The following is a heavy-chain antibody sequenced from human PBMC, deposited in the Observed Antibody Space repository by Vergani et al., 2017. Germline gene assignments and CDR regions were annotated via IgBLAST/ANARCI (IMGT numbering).Heavy chain of an antibody. CDR1: GGTFSSYA. CDR2: IIPIFGTA. V-gene: IGHV1-69*01. D-gene: IGHD3-16*02. J-gene: IGHJ4*02. Sequence: QVQLVQSGPEVKKPGSSVTVSCKASGGTFSSYAISWVRQAPGQGLEWMGAIIPIFGTANYAQKFQGRVTITADESTSTAYMELSSRRSEDTAVYYCARAHLEVTFGGVIDTYYFDYWGQGTLVTVSS. CDR3: ARAHLEVTFGGVIDTYYFDY.